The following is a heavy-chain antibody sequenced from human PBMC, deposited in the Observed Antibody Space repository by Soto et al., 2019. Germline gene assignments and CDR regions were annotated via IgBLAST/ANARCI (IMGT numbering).Heavy chain of an antibody. D-gene: IGHD2-2*01. V-gene: IGHV1-18*04. Sequence: QVQLVQSGAEVKKPGASVKVSCKASGYTFTSYGISWVRQAPGQGLEWMGWISAYNGNTNYAQKLQGRVTMTTDTSTSTAYMELRSLRSDDTAVYYCARSPAAIYYYYYGMDVWGQGTTVTVSS. CDR2: ISAYNGNT. J-gene: IGHJ6*02. CDR3: ARSPAAIYYYYYGMDV. CDR1: GYTFTSYG.